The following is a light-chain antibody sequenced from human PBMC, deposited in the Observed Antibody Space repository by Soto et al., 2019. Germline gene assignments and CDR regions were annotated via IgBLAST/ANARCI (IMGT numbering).Light chain of an antibody. CDR1: QSISNN. V-gene: IGKV3-15*01. CDR3: QKYNSAPPRT. J-gene: IGKJ1*01. CDR2: GAS. Sequence: EIVMTQSPATLSVSPGERATFSCRASQSISNNLAWYQQKPGQAPRLLIYGASTRDTGIPARFSGSGSGTEFTLTISSLQSEDVATYYCQKYNSAPPRTFGQGTKVDIK.